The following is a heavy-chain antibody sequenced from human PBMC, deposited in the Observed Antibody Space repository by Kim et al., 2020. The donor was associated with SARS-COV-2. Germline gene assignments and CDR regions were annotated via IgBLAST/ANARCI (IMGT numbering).Heavy chain of an antibody. J-gene: IGHJ4*02. V-gene: IGHV3-20*03. D-gene: IGHD6-19*01. CDR3: ARGYLSGPFDW. CDR2: T. Sequence: TGYGDSVKGLFTISRENAKTSLHLQMNSLGAEDTALYYCARGYLSGPFDWWGQGTLVTVSS.